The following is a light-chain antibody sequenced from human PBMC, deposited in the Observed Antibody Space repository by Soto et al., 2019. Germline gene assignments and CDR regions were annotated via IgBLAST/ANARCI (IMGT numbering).Light chain of an antibody. Sequence: QSALTQPASVSGSPGQSITISCTGTSRDIGTYNYVSWYQQHPGKAPKLMLYEVSNRPSGVSNRFFGSKSGNKASLTISGLQAEDEAYYFCNSYTSSSTLYVFGTGTKRTVL. CDR2: EVS. CDR1: SRDIGTYNY. CDR3: NSYTSSSTLYV. J-gene: IGLJ1*01. V-gene: IGLV2-14*01.